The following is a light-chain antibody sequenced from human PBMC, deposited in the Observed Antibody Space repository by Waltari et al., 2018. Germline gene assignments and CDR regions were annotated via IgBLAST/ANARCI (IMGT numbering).Light chain of an antibody. CDR1: NIGRKS. Sequence: SYVVTQSPSVSVAPGETARITCGGDNIGRKSVHWYQQRPVTAPVLVISYDSDRPSGIPERFSGSNSGNTATLTISWVEAEDEADYYCLVWHSTIDHQGVFGGGTKLTVL. CDR2: YDS. CDR3: LVWHSTIDHQGV. J-gene: IGLJ2*01. V-gene: IGLV3-21*04.